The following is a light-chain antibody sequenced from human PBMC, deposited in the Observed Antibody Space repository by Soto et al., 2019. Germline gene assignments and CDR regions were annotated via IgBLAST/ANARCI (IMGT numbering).Light chain of an antibody. CDR3: QQCYSTPWT. J-gene: IGKJ1*01. Sequence: DILMAQSPDSLAVSLGERATINCKSSQSVLHSSNNKNYLAWYQQKPGQPPKLLIYSASTRESGVPDRFSGSGSGTDFTLTISSLQAEDVAVYYCQQCYSTPWTFGQGTKV. CDR1: QSVLHSSNNKNY. CDR2: SAS. V-gene: IGKV4-1*01.